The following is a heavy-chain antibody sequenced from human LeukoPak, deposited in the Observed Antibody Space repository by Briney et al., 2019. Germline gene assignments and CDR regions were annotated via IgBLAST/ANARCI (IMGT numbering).Heavy chain of an antibody. J-gene: IGHJ3*02. CDR3: ARGRYCSADICSGGDAFDI. Sequence: SETLSLTCAVYGGSFSGYYWSWIRQPPGKGLEWIGEINHSGSTNYNPSLKSRVTMSVDASKNQFSLKLSSVTAADTAVYYCARGRYCSADICSGGDAFDIWGQGTMVSVSS. CDR1: GGSFSGYY. CDR2: INHSGST. D-gene: IGHD2-15*01. V-gene: IGHV4-34*01.